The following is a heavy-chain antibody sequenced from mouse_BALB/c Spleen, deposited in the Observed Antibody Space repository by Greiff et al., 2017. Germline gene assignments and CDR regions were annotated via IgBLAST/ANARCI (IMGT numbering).Heavy chain of an antibody. V-gene: IGHV2-9*02. CDR1: GFSLTSYG. Sequence: VMLVESGPGLVAPSQSLSITCTVSGFSLTSYGVHWVRQPPGKGLEWLGVIWAGGSTNYNSALMSRLCISKDNSKSQVFLKMNSLQTDDTAMYYCARVHYGNYQGAMDYWGQGTSVTVSS. CDR2: IWAGGST. J-gene: IGHJ4*01. D-gene: IGHD2-1*01. CDR3: ARVHYGNYQGAMDY.